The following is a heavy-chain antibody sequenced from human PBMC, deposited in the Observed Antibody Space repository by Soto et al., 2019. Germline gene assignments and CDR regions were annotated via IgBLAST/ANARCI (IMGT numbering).Heavy chain of an antibody. V-gene: IGHV2-26*01. J-gene: IGHJ2*01. Sequence: QVTLKESGPVLVNPTETLTLTCTVSGFSLRNTRIGVSWIRQSLGKALEWLAHIFSNDAKSYSPSLKSRLAISRDTSKSQVVLTMTNVAPVDTATYYCARSLYVDYVHWYFDLWGRGTLVTVSS. D-gene: IGHD4-17*01. CDR3: ARSLYVDYVHWYFDL. CDR1: GFSLRNTRIG. CDR2: IFSNDAK.